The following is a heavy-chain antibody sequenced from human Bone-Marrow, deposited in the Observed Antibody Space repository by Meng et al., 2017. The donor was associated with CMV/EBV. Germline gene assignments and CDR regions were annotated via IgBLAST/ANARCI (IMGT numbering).Heavy chain of an antibody. V-gene: IGHV3-20*04. Sequence: GESLKISCAASGFNFDEYGMGWVRQAPGKGLEWVSYSYRNGGRTGYADSVKGRFTISRDNAKNSVYLQMNSLRAEDTAFYYCARGMVTTITTERWFDPWGQGTLVTVSS. CDR2: SYRNGGRT. J-gene: IGHJ5*02. CDR3: ARGMVTTITTERWFDP. CDR1: GFNFDEYG. D-gene: IGHD4-11*01.